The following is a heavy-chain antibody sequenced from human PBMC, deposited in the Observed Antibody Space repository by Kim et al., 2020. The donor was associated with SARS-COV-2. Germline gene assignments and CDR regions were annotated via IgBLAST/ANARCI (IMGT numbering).Heavy chain of an antibody. D-gene: IGHD6-19*01. Sequence: SETLSLTCTVSGGSISSSSYYWGWIRQPPGKGLEWIGSIYYSGSTYYNPSLKSRVTISVDTSKNQFSLKLSSVTAADTAVYYCARDSDPVRQWLVGNWFDPWGQGTLVTVSS. CDR3: ARDSDPVRQWLVGNWFDP. CDR1: GGSISSSSYY. V-gene: IGHV4-39*07. CDR2: IYYSGST. J-gene: IGHJ5*02.